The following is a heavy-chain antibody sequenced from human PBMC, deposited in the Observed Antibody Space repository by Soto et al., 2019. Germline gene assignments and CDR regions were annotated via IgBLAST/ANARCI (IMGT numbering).Heavy chain of an antibody. CDR1: GGTFSSYT. J-gene: IGHJ6*04. CDR2: IIPILGIA. D-gene: IGHD7-27*01. CDR3: ARDGTGDDYYGMDV. Sequence: QVQLVQSGAEVKKPGSSVKVSCKASGGTFSSYTISWVRQAPGQGLEWMGRIIPILGIANYAQKSQGRVTITAEKYTSTAYMERTSLRSEDTAVYYCARDGTGDDYYGMDVWGKGTTFTVSS. V-gene: IGHV1-69*08.